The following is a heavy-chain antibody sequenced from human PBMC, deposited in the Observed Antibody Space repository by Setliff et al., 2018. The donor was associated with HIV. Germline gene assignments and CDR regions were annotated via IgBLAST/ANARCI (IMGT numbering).Heavy chain of an antibody. J-gene: IGHJ5*02. Sequence: ASVKVSCKVSGHTLTELSMHWVRQAPGKGLEWMGGFDPEDAETIYAQKFQGRVTMTEDLSTETAYMELSSLSSDDTAVYYCTSSFRIFYYDSRTYSKWFDPWGQGTLVTVSS. CDR3: TSSFRIFYYDSRTYSKWFDP. D-gene: IGHD3-22*01. V-gene: IGHV1-24*01. CDR1: GHTLTELS. CDR2: FDPEDAET.